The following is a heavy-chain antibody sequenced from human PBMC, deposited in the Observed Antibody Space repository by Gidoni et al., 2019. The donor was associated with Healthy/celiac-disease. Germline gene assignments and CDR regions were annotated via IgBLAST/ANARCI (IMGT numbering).Heavy chain of an antibody. CDR1: GGSISSGSYY. CDR2: IYTSGST. CDR3: ASGNKEMATKGWYFDL. Sequence: QVQLQESGPGLVKPSQTLSLTCTVSGGSISSGSYYWSWIRQPAGKGLEWIGRIYTSGSTNYNPSLKSRVTISVDTSKNQFSLKLSSVTAADTAVYYCASGNKEMATKGWYFDLWGRGTLVTVSS. V-gene: IGHV4-61*02. D-gene: IGHD5-12*01. J-gene: IGHJ2*01.